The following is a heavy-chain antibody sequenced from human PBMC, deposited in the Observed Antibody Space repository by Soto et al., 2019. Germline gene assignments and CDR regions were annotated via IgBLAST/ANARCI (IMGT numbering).Heavy chain of an antibody. CDR1: GYTFSNYG. J-gene: IGHJ6*02. CDR2: ISGYNGNT. D-gene: IGHD5-18*01. CDR3: ARDPGFGFGYSYAFAMDV. Sequence: ASVKVSCKASGYTFSNYGISWVREGPGQGLEWMGWISGYNGNTHYEEKVQDRIKMTTDTSTSTTYLELRSLRSDDTAVYFCARDPGFGFGYSYAFAMDVWGQGTTVTVSS. V-gene: IGHV1-18*01.